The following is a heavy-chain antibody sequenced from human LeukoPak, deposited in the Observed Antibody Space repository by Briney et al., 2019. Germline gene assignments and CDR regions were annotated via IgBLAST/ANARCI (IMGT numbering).Heavy chain of an antibody. CDR1: GYTFTNYG. V-gene: IGHV1-18*01. CDR2: ISAYNGDT. Sequence: ASVKVSRKASGYTFTNYGISWVRQAPGQGLEWMAWISAYNGDTRYAQKFQGRVILTTETSTTTAYMELRNLRSDDTAVYYCARDACVSCGGDCCHDPWGQGTLVTVSS. D-gene: IGHD2-21*02. CDR3: ARDACVSCGGDCCHDP. J-gene: IGHJ5*02.